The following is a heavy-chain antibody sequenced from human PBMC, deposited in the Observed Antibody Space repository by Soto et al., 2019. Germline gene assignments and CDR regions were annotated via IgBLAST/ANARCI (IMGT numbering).Heavy chain of an antibody. CDR1: GYSISRGYY. J-gene: IGHJ4*02. Sequence: SETLSLTCAVSGYSISRGYYWGWIRQPPGKGLEWIGNIFHTGSTSYNPSLKSRVAMSVDTSKNDFSLRLSSVTAADTAVYYCAGSFGELSFDYWGQGALVTVSS. V-gene: IGHV4-38-2*01. CDR3: AGSFGELSFDY. CDR2: IFHTGST. D-gene: IGHD3-10*01.